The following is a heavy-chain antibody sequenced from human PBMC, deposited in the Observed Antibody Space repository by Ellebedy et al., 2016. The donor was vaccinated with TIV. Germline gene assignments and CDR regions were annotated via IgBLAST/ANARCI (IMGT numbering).Heavy chain of an antibody. Sequence: SQTLSLTCAISGDSVSSNSATWNWIRQSPSRGIEWLGRTYYRSKWYHEYVVSVKSRITINPDTSMNQFSLQLNSVTPEDTAVYYCARGVWQWLVPLYYFDSWGQGTLVTVSS. CDR2: TYYRSKWYH. CDR3: ARGVWQWLVPLYYFDS. J-gene: IGHJ4*02. V-gene: IGHV6-1*01. D-gene: IGHD6-19*01. CDR1: GDSVSSNSAT.